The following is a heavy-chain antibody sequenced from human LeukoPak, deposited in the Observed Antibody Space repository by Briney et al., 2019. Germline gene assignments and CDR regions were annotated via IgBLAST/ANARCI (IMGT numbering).Heavy chain of an antibody. CDR2: IYDSGST. CDR3: ASGYSSGWYGV. CDR1: GGSISSYF. Sequence: SETLSLTCTVSGGSISSYFWSWIRQPPGKGLEWIGYIYDSGSTNYNPSFKSRVTISVDTPKNQFSLKLSSMTAADTAVYYCASGYSSGWYGVWGQGTLVTVSS. V-gene: IGHV4-59*08. J-gene: IGHJ4*02. D-gene: IGHD6-19*01.